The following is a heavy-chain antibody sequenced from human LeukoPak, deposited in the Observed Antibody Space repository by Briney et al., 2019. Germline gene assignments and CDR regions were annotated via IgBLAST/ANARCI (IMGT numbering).Heavy chain of an antibody. J-gene: IGHJ5*02. D-gene: IGHD3-22*01. CDR1: GGSFSGYY. V-gene: IGHV4-34*09. Sequence: SETLSLTCAVYGGSFSGYYWSWIRQPPGKGLEWIGFIYYTGCTYYNPSLKSRVSILIDTSTNQFSLKLNSVTAADTAVYYCARAPDSSGYYPNWFDPWGQGTLVTVSS. CDR2: IYYTGCT. CDR3: ARAPDSSGYYPNWFDP.